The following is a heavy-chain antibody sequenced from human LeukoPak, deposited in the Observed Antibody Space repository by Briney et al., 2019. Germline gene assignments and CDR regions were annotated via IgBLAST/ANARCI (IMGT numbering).Heavy chain of an antibody. V-gene: IGHV3-48*04. Sequence: GVLRLSCAASGFTFSSYSMNWVRQAPGKGLEWVSYISSSSSTIYYADSVKGRFTISRDNAKNSLYLQMNSLRAEDTAVYYCARSPSNWGLGAFDIWGQGTMVTVSS. CDR1: GFTFSSYS. CDR3: ARSPSNWGLGAFDI. CDR2: ISSSSSTI. D-gene: IGHD7-27*01. J-gene: IGHJ3*02.